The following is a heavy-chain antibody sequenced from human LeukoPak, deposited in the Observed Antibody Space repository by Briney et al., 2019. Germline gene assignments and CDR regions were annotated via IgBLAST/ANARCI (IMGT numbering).Heavy chain of an antibody. CDR3: TRAGGYDFWIDY. CDR1: GFNFANYG. Sequence: GGSLRLSCSTFGFNFANYGVSWFRQAPGQGLEWVGFLRSTVHGGPAEYAASVEGRFIISRDDSESIAYLQMNSLKTEDTAVYYCTRAGGYDFWIDYWGQGTLVTVSS. D-gene: IGHD3-3*01. V-gene: IGHV3-49*03. J-gene: IGHJ4*02. CDR2: LRSTVHGGPA.